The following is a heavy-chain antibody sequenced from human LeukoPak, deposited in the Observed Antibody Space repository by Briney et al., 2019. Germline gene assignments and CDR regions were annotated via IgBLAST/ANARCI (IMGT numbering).Heavy chain of an antibody. CDR3: ANFLPMTTYYYGMDV. J-gene: IGHJ6*02. V-gene: IGHV3-23*01. CDR2: ISGSGDST. CDR1: GFTFSSYA. D-gene: IGHD3-22*01. Sequence: GGSLRLSCAASGFTFSSYAMSWVRQAPGKGLEWVSAISGSGDSTYYADSVKGRFTISRDNSKNTLYLQMNSLRAEDTAVYYCANFLPMTTYYYGMDVWGQGTTVTVSS.